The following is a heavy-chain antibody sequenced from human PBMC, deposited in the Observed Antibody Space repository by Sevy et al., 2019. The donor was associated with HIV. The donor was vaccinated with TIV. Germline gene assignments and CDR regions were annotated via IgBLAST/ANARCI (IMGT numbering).Heavy chain of an antibody. V-gene: IGHV3-9*01. CDR3: ARSRASYYGMDV. CDR1: GFNFDDYA. J-gene: IGHJ6*02. CDR2: ITWHSYNI. Sequence: GGYLRLYCAASGFNFDDYAMHWVRQAPGKGLECVSGITWHSYNIGYADSVKGRFTISIDNAKNSLYLQMNSLRTEDTALYYCARSRASYYGMDVWGQGTTVTVSS.